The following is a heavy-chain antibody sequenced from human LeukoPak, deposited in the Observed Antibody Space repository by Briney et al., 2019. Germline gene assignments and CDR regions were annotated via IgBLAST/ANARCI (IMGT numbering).Heavy chain of an antibody. V-gene: IGHV3-74*01. CDR3: ARISCTGNSCRPYSYYDMDV. J-gene: IGHJ6*02. CDR2: ISRDGSST. Sequence: PGGSLRLSCAASGFSFSNYWMHWVRLAPGKGLVWVSRISRDGSSTIYADSVKGRFTISRDNSKSTLYLQVNSLRVEDTAVYYCARISCTGNSCRPYSYYDMDVWGQGTTVTVSS. CDR1: GFSFSNYW. D-gene: IGHD2-15*01.